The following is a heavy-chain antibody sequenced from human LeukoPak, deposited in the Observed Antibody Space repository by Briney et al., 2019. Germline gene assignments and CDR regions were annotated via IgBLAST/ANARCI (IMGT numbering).Heavy chain of an antibody. CDR2: ISGSGGDT. D-gene: IGHD3-22*01. J-gene: IGHJ4*02. V-gene: IGHV3-23*01. Sequence: HPGGSLRLSCAASGFTFSSYAMSWVRQAPGKGLEWVSAISGSGGDTYHADSVKGRFAISRDNSKNTLFLQMNSLRAEDTAVYYCSKYDSFDHYYDSRGRFDCWGQGTLVTVSS. CDR1: GFTFSSYA. CDR3: SKYDSFDHYYDSRGRFDC.